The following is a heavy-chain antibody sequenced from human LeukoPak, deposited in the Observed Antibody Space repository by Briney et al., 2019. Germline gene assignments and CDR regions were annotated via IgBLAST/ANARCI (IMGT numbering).Heavy chain of an antibody. V-gene: IGHV7-4-1*02. Sequence: ASVKVSCKASEYTFTDNAMNWVRQAPGQGLEWMGWINTNTGSPTYAQGFTGRFVFSLDTSVSTAYLQITSLKDEDTAVYFCARAPRYYGSGSYYFEYWGQGTLVTVSS. D-gene: IGHD3-10*01. CDR2: INTNTGSP. CDR3: ARAPRYYGSGSYYFEY. CDR1: EYTFTDNA. J-gene: IGHJ4*02.